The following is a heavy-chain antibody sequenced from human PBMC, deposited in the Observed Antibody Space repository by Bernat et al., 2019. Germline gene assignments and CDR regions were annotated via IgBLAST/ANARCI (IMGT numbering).Heavy chain of an antibody. J-gene: IGHJ6*02. CDR3: ARIPGIAASSV. V-gene: IGHV2-70*15. CDR2: IDWDDDK. D-gene: IGHD6-13*01. CDR1: GFSLSTSGMC. Sequence: QVTLRESGPALVKPTQTLTLTCTFSGFSLSTSGMCVSWIRQPPGKALEWLARIDWDDDKYYSTSLKTRFTISKDTSKNQLVLTVTNMDPVDTATYYCARIPGIAASSVCGQVTTVTVSS.